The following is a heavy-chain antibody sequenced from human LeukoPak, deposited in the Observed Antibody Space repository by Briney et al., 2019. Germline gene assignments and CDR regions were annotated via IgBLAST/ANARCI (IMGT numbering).Heavy chain of an antibody. Sequence: GRSLRLSCAASGFMFSSYAMGWVRQAPGKGLEWVSGISGSGAITYYADSVKGRFSIPRDNSKNTVSLQVNSLRAEDTAVYYCAKDLHGEVPDYFDYWGQGTLVTVS. CDR2: ISGSGAIT. J-gene: IGHJ4*02. CDR1: GFMFSSYA. V-gene: IGHV3-23*01. D-gene: IGHD3-3*01. CDR3: AKDLHGEVPDYFDY.